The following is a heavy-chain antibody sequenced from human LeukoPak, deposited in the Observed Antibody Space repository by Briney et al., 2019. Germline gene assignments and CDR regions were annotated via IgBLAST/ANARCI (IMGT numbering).Heavy chain of an antibody. CDR3: AKDPILTGYYSTFDY. J-gene: IGHJ4*02. CDR2: ISGSGGNT. D-gene: IGHD3-9*01. Sequence: GGSLRLSCAASGFTFSSYAMSWVRQAPGKGLEWVSAISGSGGNTYYADSVKGRFTISRDNSENTLYLQMNSLRAEDTAVYYCAKDPILTGYYSTFDYWGQRTLVTVSS. V-gene: IGHV3-23*01. CDR1: GFTFSSYA.